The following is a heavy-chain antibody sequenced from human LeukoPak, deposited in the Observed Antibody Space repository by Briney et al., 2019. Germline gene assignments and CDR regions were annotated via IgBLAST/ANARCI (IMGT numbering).Heavy chain of an antibody. V-gene: IGHV3-66*02. Sequence: GGSLRLSCAASGFTVSSNYMSWVRQAPGKGLEWVSIIYSGGSTYYADSVKGRFTISRDNSKNTLYLQMNSLRAEDTAVYYCAREIRGAFDIWGQGTMVTVSS. D-gene: IGHD3-3*01. CDR1: GFTVSSNY. CDR3: AREIRGAFDI. J-gene: IGHJ3*02. CDR2: IYSGGST.